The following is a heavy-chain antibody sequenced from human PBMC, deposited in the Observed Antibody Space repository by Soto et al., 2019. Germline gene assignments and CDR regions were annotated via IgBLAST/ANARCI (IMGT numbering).Heavy chain of an antibody. CDR1: GGSISSGGYS. CDR3: ARDLYSSSWPTTFDY. D-gene: IGHD6-13*01. J-gene: IGHJ4*02. Sequence: LSLTCAVSGGSISSGGYSWSWIRQPPGKGLEWIGYIYHSGSTYYNPSLKSRVTISVDRSKNQFSLKLSSVTAAGTAVYYCARDLYSSSWPTTFDYWGQGTLVTVSS. CDR2: IYHSGST. V-gene: IGHV4-30-2*01.